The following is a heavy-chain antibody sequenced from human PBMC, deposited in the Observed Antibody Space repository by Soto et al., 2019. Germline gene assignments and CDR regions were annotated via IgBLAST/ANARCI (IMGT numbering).Heavy chain of an antibody. Sequence: EVQLVESGGGLVQPGGSLRLSCAASGVTVSSNYMSWVRQAPGKGLAWASVIYRGGSTYYVDSVKGRFTSSRDNSKNTLYLQMNSLRAEDTAVYYCARHGDNYGGGYFDYWGQGTLVTVSS. CDR2: IYRGGST. CDR1: GVTVSSNY. CDR3: ARHGDNYGGGYFDY. J-gene: IGHJ4*02. V-gene: IGHV3-66*04. D-gene: IGHD5-18*01.